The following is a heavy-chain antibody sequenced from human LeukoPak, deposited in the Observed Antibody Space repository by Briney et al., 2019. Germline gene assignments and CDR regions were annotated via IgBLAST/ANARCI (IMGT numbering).Heavy chain of an antibody. CDR2: INPNSGGT. J-gene: IGHJ4*02. CDR1: GGTFSSYA. V-gene: IGHV1-2*02. CDR3: ARLQQLVTYVWDY. Sequence: ASVKVSCKASGGTFSSYAISWVRQAPGQGLEWMGWINPNSGGTNYAQKFQGRVTMTRDTSISTAYMELSRLRSDDTAVYYCARLQQLVTYVWDYWGQGTLVTVSS. D-gene: IGHD6-13*01.